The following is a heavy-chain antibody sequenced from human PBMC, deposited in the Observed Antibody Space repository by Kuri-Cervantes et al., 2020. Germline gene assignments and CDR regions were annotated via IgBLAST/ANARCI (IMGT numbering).Heavy chain of an antibody. J-gene: IGHJ6*02. CDR3: ARFMITFGGVIVSRYGMDV. Sequence: LPLTCAASGFTFRSYAMSWVRQAPGKGLEWVSAISGSGGSTYYADSVKGRFTIPRDNSKNTLYLQMNSLRAEDTAVYYCARFMITFGGVIVSRYGMDVWGQGTTVTVSS. CDR2: ISGSGGST. CDR1: GFTFRSYA. D-gene: IGHD3-16*02. V-gene: IGHV3-23*01.